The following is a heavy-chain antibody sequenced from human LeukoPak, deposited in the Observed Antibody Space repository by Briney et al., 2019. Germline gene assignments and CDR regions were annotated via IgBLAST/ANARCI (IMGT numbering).Heavy chain of an antibody. CDR3: AKRVLCQS. Sequence: PGGSLRLSCAASGFTFSDNAMTWVRQAPGKGLEWVSTISDRGGSAFYADSVKGRFTVSRDNSKNTLFLQMNSLRAEDTAIYYCAKRVLCQSWGQGTLVTVSS. D-gene: IGHD2-8*01. CDR1: GFTFSDNA. CDR2: ISDRGGSA. J-gene: IGHJ5*02. V-gene: IGHV3-23*01.